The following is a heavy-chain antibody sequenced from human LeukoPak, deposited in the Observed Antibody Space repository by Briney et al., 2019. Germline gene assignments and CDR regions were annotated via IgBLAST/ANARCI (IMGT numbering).Heavy chain of an antibody. D-gene: IGHD2-15*01. CDR3: ARDGGYGRISY. CDR2: IYYSGST. J-gene: IGHJ4*02. CDR1: GASISTYY. Sequence: SETLSLTCTVSGASISTYYWSWIRQPPGKGLEWVGYIYYSGSTNYNPSLKSRVTISVDTSKNQFSLKLSSVTAADTAVYHCARDGGYGRISYWGQGTLVTVSS. V-gene: IGHV4-59*01.